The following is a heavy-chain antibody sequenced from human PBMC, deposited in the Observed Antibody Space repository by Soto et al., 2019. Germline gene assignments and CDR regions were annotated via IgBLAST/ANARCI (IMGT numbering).Heavy chain of an antibody. J-gene: IGHJ5*02. CDR2: IYYSGST. Sequence: QLQLQESGPGLVKPSETLSLTCSVSGGSINSSSYFWGWVRHPPGKGLGWIVSIYYSGSTYYNPSLGSRVTISVDTSKKQFYLNLSSVTSADTSVFYCARHYSSGSRNWFDPWVQGTLVTVSS. CDR1: GGSINSSSYF. D-gene: IGHD6-19*01. V-gene: IGHV4-39*01. CDR3: ARHYSSGSRNWFDP.